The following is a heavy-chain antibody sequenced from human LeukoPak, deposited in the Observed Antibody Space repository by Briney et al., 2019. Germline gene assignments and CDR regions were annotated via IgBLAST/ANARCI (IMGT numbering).Heavy chain of an antibody. CDR1: GGSFSGYY. D-gene: IGHD6-6*01. Sequence: SETLSLTCAVYGGSFSGYYWSWIRQPPGKGLEWTGEINHSGSTNYNPSLKSRVTISVDTSKNQFSLKLSSVTAADTAVYYCAGPYSSSSGDDAFDIWGQGTMVTVSS. V-gene: IGHV4-34*01. CDR2: INHSGST. J-gene: IGHJ3*02. CDR3: AGPYSSSSGDDAFDI.